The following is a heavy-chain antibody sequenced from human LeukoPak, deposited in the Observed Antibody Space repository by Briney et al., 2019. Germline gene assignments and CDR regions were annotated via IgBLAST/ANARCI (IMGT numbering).Heavy chain of an antibody. J-gene: IGHJ5*02. Sequence: ASVKVSCKASGYTFTGYYMHWVRQAPGQGLEWMGRINPNSGGTNYAQKFQGRVTMTRDTSISTAYMELSRLRSDDTAVYYCARDGGLYCSGGSCYAKTNWFDPWGQGTLVTVSS. CDR1: GYTFTGYY. V-gene: IGHV1-2*06. CDR2: INPNSGGT. D-gene: IGHD2-15*01. CDR3: ARDGGLYCSGGSCYAKTNWFDP.